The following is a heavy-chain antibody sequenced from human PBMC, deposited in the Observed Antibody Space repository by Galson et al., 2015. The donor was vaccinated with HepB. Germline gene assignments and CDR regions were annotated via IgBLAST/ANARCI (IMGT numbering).Heavy chain of an antibody. Sequence: SVKVSCKASGYTFTSYAMNWVRQAPGQGLEWMGWINTNTGNPTYAQGFTGRFVFSLDTSVSTAYLQISSLKAEDTAVYYCARVREEDIRYFDWLHFDYWGQGTLVTVSS. J-gene: IGHJ4*02. CDR2: INTNTGNP. V-gene: IGHV7-4-1*02. CDR1: GYTFTSYA. D-gene: IGHD3-9*01. CDR3: ARVREEDIRYFDWLHFDY.